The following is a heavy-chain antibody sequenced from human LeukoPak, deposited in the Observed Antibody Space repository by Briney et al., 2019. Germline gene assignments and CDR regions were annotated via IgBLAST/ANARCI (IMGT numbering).Heavy chain of an antibody. V-gene: IGHV4-61*02. J-gene: IGHJ4*02. CDR1: GGSISSGSYY. CDR3: ARDRLRWPKIDY. Sequence: SQTLSLTCTVSGGSISSGSYYWSWIRQPAGKGLEWIGRIYTSGSTNYNPSLKSRVTISVDTSKNQFSLKLNSVTAADTAVYYCARDRLRWPKIDYWGQGTLVTVSS. D-gene: IGHD4-23*01. CDR2: IYTSGST.